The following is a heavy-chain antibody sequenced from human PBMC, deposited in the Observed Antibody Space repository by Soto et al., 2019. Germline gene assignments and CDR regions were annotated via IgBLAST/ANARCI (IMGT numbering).Heavy chain of an antibody. CDR1: RFTLSNAL. V-gene: IGHV3-15*01. Sequence: PGGSLRLSCAASRFTLSNALMTWVRQVPGKGLEWVGRIKGKTDGGTIDYAAPVKGRFTISRDDSENTLYLQMNSLKTEDTAIYYCTTAPAALDIWGQGTMVTVSS. CDR3: TTAPAALDI. J-gene: IGHJ3*02. CDR2: IKGKTDGGTI.